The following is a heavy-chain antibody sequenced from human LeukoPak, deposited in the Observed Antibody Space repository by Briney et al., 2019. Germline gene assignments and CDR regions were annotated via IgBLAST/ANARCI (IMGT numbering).Heavy chain of an antibody. D-gene: IGHD5-24*01. J-gene: IGHJ4*02. CDR2: IIPIFGTA. CDR3: ARALLWRDGYNLDY. V-gene: IGHV1-69*05. CDR1: GGTFSSYV. Sequence: ASVKVSCKASGGTFSSYVISWARQAPGQGLEWMGGIIPIFGTANYAQKFQGRVTITTDESTSTAYMELSSLRSEDTAVYYCARALLWRDGYNLDYWGQGTLVTVSS.